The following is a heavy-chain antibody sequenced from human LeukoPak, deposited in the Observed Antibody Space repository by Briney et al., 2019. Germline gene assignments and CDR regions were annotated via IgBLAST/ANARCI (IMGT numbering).Heavy chain of an antibody. CDR3: ASARIVGATYYFDY. CDR1: GFTFSDYY. D-gene: IGHD1-26*01. V-gene: IGHV3-11*04. CDR2: ISSSGSTI. Sequence: GGSLRLSCAASGFTFSDYYMSWIRQAPGKGLEWVSYISSSGSTIYYADSVRGRFTISRDNAKNSLYLQMNSLRAEDTAVYYCASARIVGATYYFDYWGQGTLVTVSS. J-gene: IGHJ4*02.